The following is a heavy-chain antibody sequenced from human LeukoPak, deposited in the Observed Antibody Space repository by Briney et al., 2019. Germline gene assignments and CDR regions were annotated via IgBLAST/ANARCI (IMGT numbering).Heavy chain of an antibody. D-gene: IGHD2/OR15-2a*01. CDR1: RYSFTNYW. Sequence: GESLKISCKGSRYSFTNYWIPWVRQMPGKGLEWMGIIYPGDSATRYSPSSQGQVTISADKSISTAYLQWSSLRASDTAMYYCARRGAEHYNSITYYDYWGQGTLVTVSS. J-gene: IGHJ4*02. CDR3: ARRGAEHYNSITYYDY. CDR2: IYPGDSAT. V-gene: IGHV5-51*01.